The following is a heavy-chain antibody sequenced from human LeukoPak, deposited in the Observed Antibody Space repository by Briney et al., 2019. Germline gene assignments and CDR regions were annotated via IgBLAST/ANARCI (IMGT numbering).Heavy chain of an antibody. Sequence: SETLSLICTVSGGSINGYYWNWIRQPPGKGLEWIGYIYFSGSTNYNPSLQSRVTISVDTSKNQFSLKLNSVTAADTAVYFCARGEALRQNYGMDVWGQGTTVTVSS. CDR1: GGSINGYY. V-gene: IGHV4-59*01. CDR2: IYFSGST. CDR3: ARGEALRQNYGMDV. J-gene: IGHJ6*02.